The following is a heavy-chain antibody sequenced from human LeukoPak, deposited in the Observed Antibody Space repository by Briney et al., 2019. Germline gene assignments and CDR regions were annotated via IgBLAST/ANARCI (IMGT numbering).Heavy chain of an antibody. V-gene: IGHV3-30-3*01. CDR2: ISYDGSNK. CDR3: ARPRSSIGAFDI. Sequence: GRSLRLSCAASGFTFSSYAMHWVRQAPGKGLEWVAVISYDGSNKYYADSVKGRFTISRDNSKNTLYLQMNSLRAEDTAVYYCARPRSSIGAFDIWGQGTMVTVSS. D-gene: IGHD6-6*01. J-gene: IGHJ3*02. CDR1: GFTFSSYA.